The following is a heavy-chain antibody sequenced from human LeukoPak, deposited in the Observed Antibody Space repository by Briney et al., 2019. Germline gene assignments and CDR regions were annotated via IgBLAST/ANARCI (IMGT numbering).Heavy chain of an antibody. CDR3: AKNTGYSSGYGQIDAFDI. Sequence: QTGGSLRLSCAASGFTFSSYAMSWVRQAPGKGLEWVSAISGSGGSTYYADSVKGRFTISRDNSKNTLYLQTNSLRAEDTAVYYCAKNTGYSSGYGQIDAFDIWGQGTMVTVSS. D-gene: IGHD6-19*01. V-gene: IGHV3-23*01. CDR2: ISGSGGST. J-gene: IGHJ3*02. CDR1: GFTFSSYA.